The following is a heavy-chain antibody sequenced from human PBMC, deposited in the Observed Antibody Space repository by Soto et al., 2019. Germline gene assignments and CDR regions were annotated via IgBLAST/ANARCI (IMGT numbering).Heavy chain of an antibody. V-gene: IGHV3-23*01. Sequence: EVQLLESGGGLVQPGGSLRLSCAASGFTFSNYAMSWVRQAPGKGLEWVSAITGSGSNTYYADSVKGRFTISRDNPKNTLXLQMNSLRAEXTAVXXXAXEGSVAGMGYFDCWGQGNLVTVSS. J-gene: IGHJ4*02. CDR1: GFTFSNYA. CDR3: AXEGSVAGMGYFDC. CDR2: ITGSGSNT. D-gene: IGHD6-19*01.